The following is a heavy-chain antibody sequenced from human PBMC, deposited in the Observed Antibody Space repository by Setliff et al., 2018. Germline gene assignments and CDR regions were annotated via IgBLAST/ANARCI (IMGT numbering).Heavy chain of an antibody. D-gene: IGHD1-1*01. CDR1: GDSMSGAS. V-gene: IGHV4-59*03. CDR2: VFPNGAS. J-gene: IGHJ4*02. Sequence: LSLTCSVSGDSMSGASVWSWIRQPPGRGLEFMGYVFPNGASKYDPSFKSRLTISVDTSKNQFSLKLTSVTAADTAFYFCAKGGTYRYFDFWGQGTLVTVSS. CDR3: AKGGTYRYFDF.